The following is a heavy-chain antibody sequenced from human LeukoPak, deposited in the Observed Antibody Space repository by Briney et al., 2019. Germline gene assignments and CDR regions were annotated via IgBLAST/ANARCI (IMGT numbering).Heavy chain of an antibody. CDR2: IGPTGSDR. D-gene: IGHD2-8*01. Sequence: PGGSLRLSCTASGLTFSTSGFNWVRQAPGKGLEWVASIGPTGSDRYHADSIKGRFTISRDNSKNALYLQMNSLRAEDTAVYYCANGNRCTSPNCLGYYYFYMDVWGKGTTVTVSS. J-gene: IGHJ6*03. CDR3: ANGNRCTSPNCLGYYYFYMDV. CDR1: GLTFSTSG. V-gene: IGHV3-23*01.